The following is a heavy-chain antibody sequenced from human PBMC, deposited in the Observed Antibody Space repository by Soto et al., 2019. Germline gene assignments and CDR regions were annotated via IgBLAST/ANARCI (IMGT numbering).Heavy chain of an antibody. V-gene: IGHV4-39*01. J-gene: IGHJ5*02. Sequence: SETLSLTCTVSGRTFSINADFWYWDWIRQPPGKGLEWIGAMYYTGNKNYNPSLESRVTMSVDTSKNQFSLKLSSVTPTDTAVYYCARRSSSSLGSLFDPWGRGILVTVSS. D-gene: IGHD6-6*01. CDR3: ARRSSSSLGSLFDP. CDR1: GRTFSINADFWY. CDR2: MYYTGNK.